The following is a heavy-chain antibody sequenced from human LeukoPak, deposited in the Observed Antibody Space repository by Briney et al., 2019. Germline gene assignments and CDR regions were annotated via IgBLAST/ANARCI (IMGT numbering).Heavy chain of an antibody. Sequence: EASVKVSCKASGYSFTFHGVNWVRQAPGQGLEWMGWVSAYNNKTNYAQKLQGRVTMTTDPSTTTASMELRSLRSDDTAVYYCARMVSQYMDVWGKGTTVTVSS. CDR3: ARMVSQYMDV. CDR2: VSAYNNKT. J-gene: IGHJ6*04. V-gene: IGHV1-18*01. CDR1: GYSFTFHG. D-gene: IGHD1-14*01.